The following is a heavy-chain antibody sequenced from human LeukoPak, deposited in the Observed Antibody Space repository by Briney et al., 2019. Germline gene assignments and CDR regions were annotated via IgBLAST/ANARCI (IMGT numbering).Heavy chain of an antibody. CDR3: ARLVVPAANFDY. J-gene: IGHJ4*02. Sequence: SETLSLTCTVSGGSISSSSYYWGWIRQPPGKGLEWIGSIYYSGSTNYNPSLKSRVTISVDTSKNQFSLKLSSVTAADTAVYYCARLVVPAANFDYWGQGTLVTVSS. V-gene: IGHV4-39*07. D-gene: IGHD2-2*01. CDR2: IYYSGST. CDR1: GGSISSSSYY.